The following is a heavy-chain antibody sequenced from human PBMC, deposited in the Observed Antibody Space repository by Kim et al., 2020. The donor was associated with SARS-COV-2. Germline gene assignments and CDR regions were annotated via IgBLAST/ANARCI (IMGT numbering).Heavy chain of an antibody. CDR3: ARITYDILTGYHYGMDV. J-gene: IGHJ6*02. D-gene: IGHD3-9*01. Sequence: SGPTLVKPTQTLTLTCTFSGFSLSTSGMCVSWIRQPPGKALEWLALIDWDDDKYYSTSLKTRLTISKDTSKNQVVLTMTNMDPVDTATYYCARITYDILTGYHYGMDVWGQGTTVPVSS. V-gene: IGHV2-70*01. CDR2: IDWDDDK. CDR1: GFSLSTSGMC.